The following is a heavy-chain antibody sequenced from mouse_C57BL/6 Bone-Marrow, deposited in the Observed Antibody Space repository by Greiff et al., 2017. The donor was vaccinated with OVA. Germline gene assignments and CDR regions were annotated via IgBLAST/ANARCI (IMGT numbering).Heavy chain of an antibody. CDR3: ARGLDYYGSSYVEGYFDV. D-gene: IGHD1-1*01. CDR2: IYPRSGNT. J-gene: IGHJ1*03. V-gene: IGHV1-81*01. CDR1: GYTFTSYG. Sequence: QVQLQQSGAELARPGASVKLSCKASGYTFTSYGISWVKQRTGQGLEWIGEIYPRSGNTYYNEKFKGKATLTADKSSSTTYLELRSLTSDDSAVYFCARGLDYYGSSYVEGYFDVWGTGTTVTVSS.